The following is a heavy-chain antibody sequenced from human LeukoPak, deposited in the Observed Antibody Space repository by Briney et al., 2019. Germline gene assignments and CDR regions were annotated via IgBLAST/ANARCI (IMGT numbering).Heavy chain of an antibody. V-gene: IGHV4-4*07. J-gene: IGHJ3*02. CDR2: VYTSGSA. D-gene: IGHD4-17*01. CDR1: GGSISSYY. Sequence: SQTLSLTCTVSGGSISSYYWSWLRQPAGKGLEWIGRVYTSGSANYTPSLKSRVTMSVDTSKNQFSLKLSSVTAADTAVYYCARGAYGDYSDAFDIWGQGTMVTVSS. CDR3: ARGAYGDYSDAFDI.